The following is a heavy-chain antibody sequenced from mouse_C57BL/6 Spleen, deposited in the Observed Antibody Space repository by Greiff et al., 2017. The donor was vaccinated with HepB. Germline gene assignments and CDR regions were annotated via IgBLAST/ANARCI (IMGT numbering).Heavy chain of an antibody. CDR1: GYTFTSYW. Sequence: QVQLQQPGAELVKPGASVKLSFKASGYTFTSYWMHWVKQRPGQGLEWIGMIHPNSGSTNYNEKFKSKATLTVDKSSSTAYMQLSSLTSEDSAVYYCAREYITTGKNYFDYWGQGTTLTVSS. D-gene: IGHD1-1*01. J-gene: IGHJ2*01. CDR2: IHPNSGST. CDR3: AREYITTGKNYFDY. V-gene: IGHV1-64*01.